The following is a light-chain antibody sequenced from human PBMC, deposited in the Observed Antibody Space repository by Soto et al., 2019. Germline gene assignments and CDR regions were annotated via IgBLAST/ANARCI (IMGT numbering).Light chain of an antibody. CDR3: QQDNNWPGT. Sequence: EIVMTQSPATLSVSPGERATLSCRASQSVTSNLAWYQQKAGQAPRLLIYAASTRATGMPARFSGSGSGTEFTLTISSRQSEDFAVYYCQQDNNWPGTFGQGTKVEIK. CDR1: QSVTSN. V-gene: IGKV3-15*01. J-gene: IGKJ1*01. CDR2: AAS.